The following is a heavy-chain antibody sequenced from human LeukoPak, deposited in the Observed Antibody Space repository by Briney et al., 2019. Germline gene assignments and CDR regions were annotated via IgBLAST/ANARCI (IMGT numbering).Heavy chain of an antibody. J-gene: IGHJ3*02. Sequence: KPSETLSLTCTVSGYSISSGYYWGWIRQPPGKELEWIGSIYHSGSTYYNPSLKSRVTISVDTSKNQFSLKLSSVTAADTAVYYCARDYYDSSGRDAFDIWGQGTMVTVSS. CDR3: ARDYYDSSGRDAFDI. V-gene: IGHV4-38-2*02. D-gene: IGHD3-22*01. CDR2: IYHSGST. CDR1: GYSISSGYY.